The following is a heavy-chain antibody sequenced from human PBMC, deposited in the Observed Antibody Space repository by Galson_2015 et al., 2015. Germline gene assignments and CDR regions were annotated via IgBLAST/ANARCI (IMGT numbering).Heavy chain of an antibody. CDR2: INPNSGGT. D-gene: IGHD6-13*01. V-gene: IGHV1-2*04. Sequence: SVKVSCKASGYTFTGYYMHWVRQAPGQGLEWMGWINPNSGGTNYAQKFQGWVTMTRDTSISTAYMELSRLRSDDTAVYYCARDRVAAAGYYYYGMDVWGQGTTVTVSS. CDR1: GYTFTGYY. J-gene: IGHJ6*02. CDR3: ARDRVAAAGYYYYGMDV.